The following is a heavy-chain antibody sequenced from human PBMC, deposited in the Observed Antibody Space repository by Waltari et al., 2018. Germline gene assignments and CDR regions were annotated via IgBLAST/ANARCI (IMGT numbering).Heavy chain of an antibody. CDR1: GFTLSSCV. J-gene: IGHJ4*02. CDR3: VTNYGSETYYEFDY. CDR2: LRYDGTNK. Sequence: HVQLVESGGGVVQPGGCLRLSCAASGFTLSSCVMHWVRQAPGQGLGWVAFLRYDGTNKYYPGPVKGRFIISRDDSKNTLYLQMTSLSAEDTAVYYCVTNYGSETYYEFDYWGQGTLVTVSS. D-gene: IGHD3-10*01. V-gene: IGHV3-30*02.